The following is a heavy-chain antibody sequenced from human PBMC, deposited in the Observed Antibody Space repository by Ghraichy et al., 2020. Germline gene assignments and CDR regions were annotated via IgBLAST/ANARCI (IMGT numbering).Heavy chain of an antibody. V-gene: IGHV2-5*02. CDR2: IYRGGDQ. J-gene: IGHJ4*02. CDR1: GVSLSTGGEG. Sequence: SGPTLVKPTQTLTLTCTFSGVSLSTGGEGVGWIRQPPGKALEWLALIYRGGDQRYNGALKSRLTISEVAYKNQVVLTMTNMGPVDTATYFCAHRRYYDSSGYDYWGQGTVVTVAS. D-gene: IGHD3-22*01. CDR3: AHRRYYDSSGYDY.